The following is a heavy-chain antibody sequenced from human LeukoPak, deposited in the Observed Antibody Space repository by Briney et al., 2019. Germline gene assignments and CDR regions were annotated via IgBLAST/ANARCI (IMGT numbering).Heavy chain of an antibody. V-gene: IGHV3-48*01. CDR2: IDTWGTTI. D-gene: IGHD3-3*02. CDR3: AVLGTRGRIDY. J-gene: IGHJ4*02. CDR1: GFTFSTYA. Sequence: GGSLRLSCEASGFTFSTYAMSWVRQAPGKGLEWLSYIDTWGTTIYYADSVKGRFTMSRDNAKNSLYLQMNSLRAEDTAVYFCAVLGTRGRIDYWGQGTLVTVSS.